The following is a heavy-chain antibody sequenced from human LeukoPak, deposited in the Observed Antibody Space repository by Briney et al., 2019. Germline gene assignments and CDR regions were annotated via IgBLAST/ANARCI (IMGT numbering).Heavy chain of an antibody. Sequence: GGSLRLSCAASGVTFSTYSMNWVRQAPGKGLEWVSSISSSSTYIYYANSVKGRFTIPRDNAKNSLYLQMNGLRAEDTAVYYCARTRDYNWNDYYFDYWGQGTLVTVSS. CDR3: ARTRDYNWNDYYFDY. CDR1: GVTFSTYS. CDR2: ISSSSTYI. D-gene: IGHD1-20*01. V-gene: IGHV3-21*01. J-gene: IGHJ4*02.